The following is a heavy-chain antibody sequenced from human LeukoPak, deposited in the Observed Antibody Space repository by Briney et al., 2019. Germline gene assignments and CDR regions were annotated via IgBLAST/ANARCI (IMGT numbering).Heavy chain of an antibody. D-gene: IGHD3-10*01. V-gene: IGHV4-59*01. CDR3: ARVKGGNSGVDY. J-gene: IGHJ4*02. CDR1: GGSISSYY. CDR2: IYYSGST. Sequence: SSETLSLTCSVSGGSISSYYWSWIRQSPGKGLEWIGHIYYSGSTNYNPALKSRATISLDTSKNQFSLKLSSVTTADTAVYYCARVKGGNSGVDYWGQGTLVTVSS.